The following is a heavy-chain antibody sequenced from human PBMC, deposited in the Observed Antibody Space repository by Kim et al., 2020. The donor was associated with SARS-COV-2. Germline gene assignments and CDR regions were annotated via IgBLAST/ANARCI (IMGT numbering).Heavy chain of an antibody. D-gene: IGHD2-2*01. Sequence: SETLSLTCTVSGGSISSYYWSWIRQPAGKGLEWIGRIYTSGSTNYNPSLKSRVTMSVDTSKNQFSLKLSSVTAADTAVYYCAREDIVVVGIRQRYYYYGMDVWGQGTTVTVSS. CDR1: GGSISSYY. CDR2: IYTSGST. CDR3: AREDIVVVGIRQRYYYYGMDV. V-gene: IGHV4-4*07. J-gene: IGHJ6*02.